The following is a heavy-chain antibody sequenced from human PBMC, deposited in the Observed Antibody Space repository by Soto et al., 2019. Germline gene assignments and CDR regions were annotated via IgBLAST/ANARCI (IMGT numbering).Heavy chain of an antibody. CDR3: ARTVGSGSPDFDY. Sequence: PSETLSLTCTVSGASITRDGYYWSWLRQHPGKGLEWIGHIYYSGNTYYALSLGSRLTISVDTSKNQFSLSLTSVTAADTAVYYCARTVGSGSPDFDYWGQGTLVTVSS. V-gene: IGHV4-31*03. J-gene: IGHJ4*02. CDR1: GASITRDGYY. CDR2: IYYSGNT. D-gene: IGHD3-10*01.